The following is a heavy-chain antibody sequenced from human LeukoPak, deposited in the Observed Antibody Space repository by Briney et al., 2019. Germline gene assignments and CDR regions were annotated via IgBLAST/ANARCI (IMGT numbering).Heavy chain of an antibody. D-gene: IGHD1-26*01. CDR1: GFTLDDFA. CDR2: ISWNSGSI. CDR3: AKDGGSYNLYAFNI. J-gene: IGHJ3*02. Sequence: GGALRLSFAASGFTLDDFAMHWVREAPGEGLGWGSGISWNSGSIGYADSVKGRFTISRDNAKNSLYLQMNSLRAEDTALYYCAKDGGSYNLYAFNIWGQGTMVTVSS. V-gene: IGHV3-9*01.